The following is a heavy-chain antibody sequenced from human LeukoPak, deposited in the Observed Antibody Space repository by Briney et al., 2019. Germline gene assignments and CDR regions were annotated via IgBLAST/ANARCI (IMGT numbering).Heavy chain of an antibody. D-gene: IGHD3-22*01. V-gene: IGHV3-30*02. CDR1: GFTFSDYG. J-gene: IGHJ4*02. CDR3: AKDGTGGYYYLDY. Sequence: GGSLRLSCAASGFTFSDYGMHWVRQAPGMGLEWVALILYDGSNEYYADSVQGRFTISRDSSRNTLYLQMNSLRAEDTAVYYCAKDGTGGYYYLDYWGQGTLVTVSS. CDR2: ILYDGSNE.